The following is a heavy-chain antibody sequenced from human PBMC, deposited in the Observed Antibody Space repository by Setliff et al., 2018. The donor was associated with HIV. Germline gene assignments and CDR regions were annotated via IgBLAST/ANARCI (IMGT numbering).Heavy chain of an antibody. CDR2: IYYSGST. V-gene: IGHV4-31*03. CDR1: GGSINSGGFY. Sequence: SETLSLTCTVSGGSINSGGFYWTWIRQHPKKGLEWIGYIYYSGSTYYNPSLKSRVTISVDTSKNQFSLKLSSVTAADTAVYYCARQNIAAYRFDPWGQGTLVTVSS. D-gene: IGHD6-13*01. CDR3: ARQNIAAYRFDP. J-gene: IGHJ5*02.